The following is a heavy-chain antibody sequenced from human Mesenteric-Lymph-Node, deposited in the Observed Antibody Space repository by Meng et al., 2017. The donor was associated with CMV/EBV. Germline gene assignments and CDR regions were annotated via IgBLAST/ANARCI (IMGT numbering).Heavy chain of an antibody. CDR2: MSTGSGNT. Sequence: SCKDAGYMFTTYDVNGVRQTTGQGLEWRGGMSTGSGNTGDAQKFQGRVIMTRDTSTSTHYMELSSRTSEDTAVYYCARGVVAGVDYWGQGTLVTVSS. CDR1: GYMFTTYD. J-gene: IGHJ4*02. CDR3: ARGVVAGVDY. D-gene: IGHD3-22*01. V-gene: IGHV1-8*01.